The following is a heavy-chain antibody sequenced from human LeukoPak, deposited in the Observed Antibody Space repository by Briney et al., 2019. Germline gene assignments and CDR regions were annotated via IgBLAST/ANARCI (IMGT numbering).Heavy chain of an antibody. J-gene: IGHJ4*02. CDR3: GKNLWLEDYYFAY. Sequence: GGSLRLSCAASGFTFSSYSMNWVRQAPGKGLEWVSSISSSSSYIYYADSVKGRFTISRDNAKNSLYLQMNSLRAEDTAVYYWGKNLWLEDYYFAYWGRGTLVTVSS. D-gene: IGHD2-15*01. CDR2: ISSSSSYI. V-gene: IGHV3-21*01. CDR1: GFTFSSYS.